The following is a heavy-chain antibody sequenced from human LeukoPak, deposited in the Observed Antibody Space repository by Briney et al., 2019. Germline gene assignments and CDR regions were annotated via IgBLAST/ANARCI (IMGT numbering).Heavy chain of an antibody. CDR1: GFTFSSYE. CDR3: ARDYYDSSGYYYMDV. J-gene: IGHJ6*03. D-gene: IGHD3-22*01. V-gene: IGHV3-48*03. Sequence: PGGSLRLSCAASGFTFSSYEMNWVRQAPGKGLEWVSYISSSGSTIYYADSVKGRFTISRDNAKNSLYLQMNSLRAEDTAVYYCARDYYDSSGYYYMDVWGKGTTVTVSS. CDR2: ISSSGSTI.